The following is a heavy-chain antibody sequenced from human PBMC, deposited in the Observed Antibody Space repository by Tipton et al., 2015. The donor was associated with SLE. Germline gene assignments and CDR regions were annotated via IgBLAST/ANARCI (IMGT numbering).Heavy chain of an antibody. CDR1: GGSFSGYY. J-gene: IGHJ4*02. CDR2: INHSGNT. V-gene: IGHV4-34*01. Sequence: TLSLTCAVYGGSFSGYYWSWIRQPPGKGLEWIGEINHSGNTNQNPSLKSRVTISVDTSKNQFSLKVSSVTAADTAVYYCARGNDFWSGYLYYFDYWGQGTLVTVSS. CDR3: ARGNDFWSGYLYYFDY. D-gene: IGHD3-3*01.